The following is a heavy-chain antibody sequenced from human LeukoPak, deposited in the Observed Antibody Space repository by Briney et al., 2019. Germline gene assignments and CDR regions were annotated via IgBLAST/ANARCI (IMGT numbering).Heavy chain of an antibody. D-gene: IGHD3-10*01. J-gene: IGHJ4*02. CDR3: ASGPYGSGSKIDY. CDR1: GYSISSGYY. CDR2: IYHSGST. Sequence: SETLSLTCAVSGYSISSGYYWGWIRQPPGKGLEYIGTIYHSGSTYYNPSLKSRVTISVDTSKNQFSLKLSSVTAADTAVYYCASGPYGSGSKIDYWGQGTPVTVSS. V-gene: IGHV4-38-2*01.